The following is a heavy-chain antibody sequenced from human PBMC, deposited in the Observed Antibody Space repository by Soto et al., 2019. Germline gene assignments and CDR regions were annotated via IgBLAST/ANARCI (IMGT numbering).Heavy chain of an antibody. D-gene: IGHD3-3*01. CDR1: GYTYPSYD. J-gene: IGHJ4*02. Sequence: ASVQVSCKASGYTYPSYDINWVRQATGQGLEWMGWMNPNSGNTGYAQKFQGRVTMTRNTSISTAYMELSSLRSEDTAVYYCARGFDFWSGYYLYWGQGTLVTVSS. V-gene: IGHV1-8*01. CDR3: ARGFDFWSGYYLY. CDR2: MNPNSGNT.